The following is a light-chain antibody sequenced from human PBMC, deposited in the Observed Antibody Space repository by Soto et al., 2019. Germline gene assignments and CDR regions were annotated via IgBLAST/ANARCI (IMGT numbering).Light chain of an antibody. CDR3: SSYTTSITPYV. Sequence: QSALTQPASVSGSPGQSITISCTGTSSDVGGYNFVSWYQHHPGTAPKLMIYDVSSRPSVISTRFSGSKSGNTASLTISGLQSEDEADYYCSSYTTSITPYVFGPGTKVTVL. CDR2: DVS. CDR1: SSDVGGYNF. V-gene: IGLV2-14*03. J-gene: IGLJ1*01.